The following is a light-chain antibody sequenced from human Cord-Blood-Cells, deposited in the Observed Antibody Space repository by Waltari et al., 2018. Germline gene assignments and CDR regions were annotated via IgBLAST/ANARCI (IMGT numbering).Light chain of an antibody. J-gene: IGKJ2*01. Sequence: DMVMTQSPDSLAVSLGERATINYKSSQCVLYSSNNKNYLAWYQQKPGQPPKLLIYWASTRESGVPDRFSGSGSGTDFTLTISSLQAEDVAVYYCQQYYSTPYTFGQGTKLEIK. CDR2: WAS. V-gene: IGKV4-1*01. CDR1: QCVLYSSNNKNY. CDR3: QQYYSTPYT.